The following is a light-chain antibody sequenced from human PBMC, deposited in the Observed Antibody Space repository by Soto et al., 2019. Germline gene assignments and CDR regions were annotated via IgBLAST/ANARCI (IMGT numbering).Light chain of an antibody. Sequence: EIVLTQSPGTLSLSPGERVTLSCRASQRVSSSSFAWFQQKPGQAPRLLIYATSSRATGIPDRFRGSGSGTDFTLSISRLEPEDFAVYYCQQYGSSPYTFGQGTRLEIK. CDR1: QRVSSSS. CDR3: QQYGSSPYT. J-gene: IGKJ2*01. V-gene: IGKV3-20*01. CDR2: ATS.